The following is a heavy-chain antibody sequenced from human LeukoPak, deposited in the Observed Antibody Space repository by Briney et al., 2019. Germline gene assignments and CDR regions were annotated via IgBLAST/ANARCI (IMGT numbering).Heavy chain of an antibody. CDR2: INTNTGNP. Sequence: ASVRVSCKASGYTFTSYAMNWVRQAPGQGPEWMGWINTNTGNPTYAQGFTGRFVFSLDTSVSTAYLQISSLKAEDTAVYYCARDPKQWLVRGSGNWFDPWGQGTQVTVSS. CDR1: GYTFTSYA. J-gene: IGHJ5*02. CDR3: ARDPKQWLVRGSGNWFDP. V-gene: IGHV7-4-1*02. D-gene: IGHD6-19*01.